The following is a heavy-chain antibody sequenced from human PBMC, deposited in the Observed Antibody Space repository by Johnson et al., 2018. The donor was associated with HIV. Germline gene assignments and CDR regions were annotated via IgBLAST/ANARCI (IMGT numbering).Heavy chain of an antibody. Sequence: VQLVESGGGLVQPGGSLRLSCAASGFTFSTYWMHWVRQAPGKGLVWVSRINSDGSSTNYADSVKGRFTISRDNAKNTLYVQMNSLRAEDTAVYYCARECQYSYDSSGCTYEAIGVWGQGTMVTVSS. CDR2: INSDGSST. V-gene: IGHV3-74*01. D-gene: IGHD3-22*01. CDR3: ARECQYSYDSSGCTYEAIGV. CDR1: GFTFSTYW. J-gene: IGHJ3*01.